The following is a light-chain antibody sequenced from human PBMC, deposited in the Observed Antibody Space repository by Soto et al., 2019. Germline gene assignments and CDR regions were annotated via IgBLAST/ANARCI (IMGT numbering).Light chain of an antibody. Sequence: DIQMTQSPSTLSASVGDRVTVTCRASQSISSSLAWYQQKPGKAPELLIYDASSLESGVPSRFSGSGSGTEFTLTISSLQPDDSATYYYQQYNSYPWTFGQGTKVDIK. CDR3: QQYNSYPWT. V-gene: IGKV1-5*01. CDR1: QSISSS. CDR2: DAS. J-gene: IGKJ1*01.